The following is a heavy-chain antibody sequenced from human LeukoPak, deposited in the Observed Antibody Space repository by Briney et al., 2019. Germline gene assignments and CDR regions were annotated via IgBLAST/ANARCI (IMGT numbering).Heavy chain of an antibody. Sequence: PGGSLRLSCAASGFTFSAYSMSWIRQAPGKGLEWVSYISSGSEDTLYADSVKGRFTISRDNAKNTLYLQMNSLRAEDTAVYYCATAGNYRFDYWGQGTLVTVSS. V-gene: IGHV3-11*06. CDR2: ISSGSEDT. CDR3: ATAGNYRFDY. CDR1: GFTFSAYS. J-gene: IGHJ4*02. D-gene: IGHD1-7*01.